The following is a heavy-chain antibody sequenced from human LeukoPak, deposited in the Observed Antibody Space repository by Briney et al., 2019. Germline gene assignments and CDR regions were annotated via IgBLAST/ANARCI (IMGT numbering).Heavy chain of an antibody. CDR2: IKQDGSEK. CDR3: ARIGGSVDIGWFFDC. Sequence: GGPLRLSCAASGFTFVNYWMSWVRQAPGKGLEWVANIKQDGSEKLYLDSLKGRFTISRDNAKNSLYLQMNSLRAEDTAVYYCARIGGSVDIGWFFDCWGQGTLVTVSS. V-gene: IGHV3-7*01. CDR1: GFTFVNYW. D-gene: IGHD6-19*01. J-gene: IGHJ4*02.